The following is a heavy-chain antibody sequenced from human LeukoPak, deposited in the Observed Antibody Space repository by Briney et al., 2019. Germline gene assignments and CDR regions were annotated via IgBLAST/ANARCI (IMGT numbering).Heavy chain of an antibody. CDR1: GGTFISYA. Sequence: GASVKVSCKASGGTFISYAISWVRQAPGQGLEWMGGIIPIFGTANYAQKFQGRVTITADESTSTAYMELSSLRSEDTAVYYCARMVEPHQHWGDLPGRMSYYYYYGMDVWGQGTTVTVSS. CDR2: IIPIFGTA. J-gene: IGHJ6*02. CDR3: ARMVEPHQHWGDLPGRMSYYYYYGMDV. V-gene: IGHV1-69*13. D-gene: IGHD2-15*01.